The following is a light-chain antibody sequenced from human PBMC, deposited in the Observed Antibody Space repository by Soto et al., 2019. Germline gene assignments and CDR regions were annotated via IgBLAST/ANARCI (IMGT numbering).Light chain of an antibody. V-gene: IGKV2-24*01. CDR3: QHTTHLPQYT. CDR2: EVS. J-gene: IGKJ2*01. CDR1: QSLVHTDGKTY. Sequence: DIVLTQPPLSSPVTLGQSASISCRSSQSLVHTDGKTYLSWLQKRPGQPPRLLIYEVSHRFSVVPDRFSGTGAGSDFTLEISRVAGDDVGVYYWQHTTHLPQYTFGQGTKLEIK.